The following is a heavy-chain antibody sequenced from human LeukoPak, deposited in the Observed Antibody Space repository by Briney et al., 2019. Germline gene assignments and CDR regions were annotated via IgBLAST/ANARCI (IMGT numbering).Heavy chain of an antibody. D-gene: IGHD6-13*01. Sequence: ASVKVSCKASGYTFTGYYMHWVRQAPGQGLEWMGIINPSGGSTSYAQKFQGRVTMTRDTSTSTVYKELSSLRSEDTAVYYCARGIGDSSSWRYNWFDPWGQGTLVTVSS. CDR2: INPSGGST. CDR3: ARGIGDSSSWRYNWFDP. V-gene: IGHV1-46*01. CDR1: GYTFTGYY. J-gene: IGHJ5*02.